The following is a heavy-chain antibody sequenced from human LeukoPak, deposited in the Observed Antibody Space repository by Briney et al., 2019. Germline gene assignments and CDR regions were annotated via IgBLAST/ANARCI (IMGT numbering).Heavy chain of an antibody. J-gene: IGHJ3*02. CDR1: GGSISNYF. CDR2: IYTSGST. D-gene: IGHD5-18*01. CDR3: ARDVPTVQLWRTDAFDI. Sequence: TSETLSLTCTVSGGSISNYFWSWVRQPAGKGLEWIGRIYTSGSTNYNPSLKSRVTISVDTSKNQFSLKLSSVTAADTAVYYCARDVPTVQLWRTDAFDIWGQGTMVTVSS. V-gene: IGHV4-4*07.